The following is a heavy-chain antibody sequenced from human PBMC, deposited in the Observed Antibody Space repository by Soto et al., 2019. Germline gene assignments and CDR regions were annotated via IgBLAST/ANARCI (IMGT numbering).Heavy chain of an antibody. Sequence: PGESLKISCKGSGYSFTSYWIGWVRQMPGKGLEWMGIIYPGDSDTRYSPSFQGQVTISADKSISTAYLQWSSLKASDTAMYYCYTLTRRDSHLSAGYLDNCDQGTLVTVSS. CDR2: IYPGDSDT. D-gene: IGHD5-18*01. J-gene: IGHJ4*02. V-gene: IGHV5-51*01. CDR1: GYSFTSYW. CDR3: YTLTRRDSHLSAGYLDN.